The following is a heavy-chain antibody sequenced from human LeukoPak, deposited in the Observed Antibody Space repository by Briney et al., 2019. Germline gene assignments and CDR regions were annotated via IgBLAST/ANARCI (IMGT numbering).Heavy chain of an antibody. CDR1: GGSFSGYY. CDR2: INHSGST. J-gene: IGHJ4*02. CDR3: ARQSNVVPAALFFDY. D-gene: IGHD2-2*01. V-gene: IGHV4-34*01. Sequence: SETLSLTCAVYGGSFSGYYWSWIRQPPGKGLEWIGEINHSGSTNYNPSLKSRVTISVDTSKNQFSLKLSSVTAADTAVYYCARQSNVVPAALFFDYWGQGTLVTVSS.